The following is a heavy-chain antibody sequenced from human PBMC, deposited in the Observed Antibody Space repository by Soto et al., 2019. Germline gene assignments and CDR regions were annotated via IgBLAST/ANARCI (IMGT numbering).Heavy chain of an antibody. CDR3: ARDVVDHYFDY. CDR2: INPNDNST. Sequence: QVQLVQSGAEVKTPGASVKISCKASGFTFSTNYMHWLRQAPGQGLEWMGIINPNDNSTTNAEKFQGRVTMTSDTSTSTVYMELSSLRSEGTAFYYCARDVVDHYFDYWGQGTLVTVSS. V-gene: IGHV1-46*01. J-gene: IGHJ4*02. CDR1: GFTFSTNY.